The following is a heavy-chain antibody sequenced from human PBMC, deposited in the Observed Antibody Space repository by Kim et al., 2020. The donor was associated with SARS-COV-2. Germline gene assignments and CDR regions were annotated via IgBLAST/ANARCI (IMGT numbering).Heavy chain of an antibody. CDR2: IKRDGSEK. Sequence: GGSLILSCVASGFTFNTHWMSWVRQTPGKGLEWVANIKRDGSEKRYVDSVAGRFIISRDNANNSLYLYMNSLRDDDTALYYCAAGSGWLIDYWGQGTLVTVSS. CDR3: AAGSGWLIDY. D-gene: IGHD6-19*01. J-gene: IGHJ4*02. CDR1: GFTFNTHW. V-gene: IGHV3-7*01.